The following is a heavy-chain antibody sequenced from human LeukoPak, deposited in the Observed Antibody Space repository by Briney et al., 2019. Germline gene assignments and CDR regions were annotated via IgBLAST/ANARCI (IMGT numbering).Heavy chain of an antibody. CDR1: GYTFTGYY. J-gene: IGHJ4*02. CDR3: ARGEGAYYYGSGSPGLDY. CDR2: INPNSGGT. D-gene: IGHD3-10*01. Sequence: ASVKVSCKASGYTFTGYYMHWVRQAPGQGLEWMGWINPNSGGTNYAQKFQGRVTMTRDMSISTAYMELSRLRSDDTAVYYCARGEGAYYYGSGSPGLDYWGQGTLVTVSS. V-gene: IGHV1-2*02.